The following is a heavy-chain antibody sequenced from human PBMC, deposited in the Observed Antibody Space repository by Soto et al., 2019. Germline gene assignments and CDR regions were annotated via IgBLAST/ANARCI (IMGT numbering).Heavy chain of an antibody. Sequence: SETLSLTCTVSGGSVRSGRYYWGWIRQPPGKGLEWIGYVYYSGSTNYNPSLKSRATISIDTFNDQFSLKLTSVTAADTAVYYRVRETGMEHNYYYGMDVWGQGNTVTVSS. J-gene: IGHJ6*02. CDR3: VRETGMEHNYYYGMDV. V-gene: IGHV4-61*01. CDR2: VYYSGST. CDR1: GGSVRSGRYY. D-gene: IGHD1-1*01.